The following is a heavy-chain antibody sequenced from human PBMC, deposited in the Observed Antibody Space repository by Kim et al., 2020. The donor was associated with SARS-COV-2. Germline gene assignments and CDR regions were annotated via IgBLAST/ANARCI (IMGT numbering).Heavy chain of an antibody. CDR1: GGSISSGGYY. D-gene: IGHD2-2*01. CDR3: AGLVVPAATAVYYYYYYMDV. J-gene: IGHJ6*03. Sequence: SETLSLTCTVSGGSISSGGYYWSWIRQHPGKGLEWIGYIYYSGSTYYNPSLKSRVTISVDTSKNQFSLKLSSVTAADTAVYYCAGLVVPAATAVYYYYYYMDVWGKGTTVTVSS. CDR2: IYYSGST. V-gene: IGHV4-31*03.